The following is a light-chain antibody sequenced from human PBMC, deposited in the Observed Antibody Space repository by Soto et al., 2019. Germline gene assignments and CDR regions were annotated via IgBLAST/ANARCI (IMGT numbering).Light chain of an antibody. CDR2: DAS. CDR3: QQRKFWPPIT. Sequence: EIVLTQSPATLSLSPGDRATLSCRASQSVSIYLAWYQQKPGQAPRLLIYDASNRATGIPARFSGSGSGTDVTLTISSLEPADFAVYYCQQRKFWPPITFGQGTRVET. CDR1: QSVSIY. J-gene: IGKJ5*01. V-gene: IGKV3-11*01.